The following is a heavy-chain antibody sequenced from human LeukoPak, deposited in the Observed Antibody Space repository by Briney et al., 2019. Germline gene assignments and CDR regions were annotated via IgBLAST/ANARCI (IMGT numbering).Heavy chain of an antibody. CDR2: IYYSGST. CDR3: ARGGDLDAFDI. V-gene: IGHV4-31*03. J-gene: IGHJ3*02. Sequence: PSETLSLTCTVSGGSISSGGYYWSWMRQHRGKGLEWIGYIYYSGSTYYNPSLKSRVTISVDTSKNQFSLKLSSVTAADTAVYYCARGGDLDAFDIWGQGTMVTVSS. D-gene: IGHD3-16*01. CDR1: GGSISSGGYY.